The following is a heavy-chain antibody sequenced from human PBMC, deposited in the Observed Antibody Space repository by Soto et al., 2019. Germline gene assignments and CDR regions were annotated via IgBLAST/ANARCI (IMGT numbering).Heavy chain of an antibody. CDR3: ARGGRGYSSAPRYYFDY. J-gene: IGHJ4*02. CDR1: GGSFSSNP. D-gene: IGHD5-18*01. Sequence: QVQLVQSGSEVKKPGSSVKVSCTASGGSFSSNPISWVRQAPGQGLEWMAGIIPIFATVHYAQKFQGRVTIIADESTSTAYRELTSLRSEDTAVYFCARGGRGYSSAPRYYFDYWGQGTLVTVSS. V-gene: IGHV1-69*01. CDR2: IIPIFATV.